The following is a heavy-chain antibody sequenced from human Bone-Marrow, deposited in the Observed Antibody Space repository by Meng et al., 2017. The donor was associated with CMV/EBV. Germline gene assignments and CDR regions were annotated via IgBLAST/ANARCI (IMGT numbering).Heavy chain of an antibody. V-gene: IGHV3-21*01. CDR1: EFTFSSYS. Sequence: GGSLRLSCAASEFTFSSYSMNWVRQAPGKGLEWVSSISSSSSYIYYADSVKGRFTISRDNAKNSLYLQMNSLRAEDTAVYYCARDDPAGFCDYWGQGTLVTVSS. J-gene: IGHJ4*02. D-gene: IGHD6-19*01. CDR2: ISSSSSYI. CDR3: ARDDPAGFCDY.